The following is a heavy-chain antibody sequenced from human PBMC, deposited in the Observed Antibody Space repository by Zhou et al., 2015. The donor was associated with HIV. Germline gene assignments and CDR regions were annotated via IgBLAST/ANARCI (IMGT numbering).Heavy chain of an antibody. CDR1: GYTFTSYG. CDR2: IIPIFGTA. CDR3: ARGELSGSYSPYYFDY. J-gene: IGHJ4*02. V-gene: IGHV1-69*13. Sequence: QVQLVQSGAEVKKPGASVKVSCKASGYTFTSYGISWVRQAPGQGLEWMGGIIPIFGTANYAQKFQGRVTITADESTSTAYMELSSLRSEDTAVYYCARGELSGSYSPYYFDYWGQGTLVTVSS. D-gene: IGHD3-10*01.